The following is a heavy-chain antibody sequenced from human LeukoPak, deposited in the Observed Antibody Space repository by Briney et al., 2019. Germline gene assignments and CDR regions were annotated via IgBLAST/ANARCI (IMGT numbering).Heavy chain of an antibody. D-gene: IGHD4-17*01. V-gene: IGHV4-61*02. Sequence: SETLSLSCTVSGGSITRGTSYWSWIRQPGGKGLAWIGRIYHSGSTNYNPSLKSRVTISVDTSKNQFSLKLSSVTAADTAVYYCARGDDDGDHRGLHWFDPWGRGTLVTVSS. CDR2: IYHSGST. CDR3: ARGDDDGDHRGLHWFDP. CDR1: GGSITRGTSY. J-gene: IGHJ5*02.